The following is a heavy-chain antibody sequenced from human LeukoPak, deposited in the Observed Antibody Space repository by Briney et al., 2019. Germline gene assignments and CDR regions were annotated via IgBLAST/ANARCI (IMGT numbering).Heavy chain of an antibody. D-gene: IGHD6-13*01. CDR1: GITFGNNW. CDR3: ARDLSSTWSFDY. J-gene: IGHJ4*02. Sequence: GGSLRLSCAASGITFGNNWMHWVRQGPGKGLEWVALISYDGGDINYANSVKGRFTVSRDDSKNTLYLQMNSLRAEDTAVYYCARDLSSTWSFDYWGQGTLVTASS. CDR2: ISYDGGDI. V-gene: IGHV3-30*03.